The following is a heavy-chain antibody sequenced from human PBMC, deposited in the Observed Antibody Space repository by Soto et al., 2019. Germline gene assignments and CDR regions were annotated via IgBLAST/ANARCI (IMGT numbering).Heavy chain of an antibody. CDR2: IFHSGST. V-gene: IGHV4-30-4*01. CDR3: GRDRYYGSGTYYNFYSGMDV. D-gene: IGHD3-10*01. Sequence: PSETLSLTCTVSGGSINSGDYYWTWVRQPPGKGLEWIGNIFHSGSTYYTPSLQSRVTISLDTSKNHFSLKLSSVTPADTAVYYFGRDRYYGSGTYYNFYSGMDVWGQGTTVTVSS. CDR1: GGSINSGDYY. J-gene: IGHJ6*02.